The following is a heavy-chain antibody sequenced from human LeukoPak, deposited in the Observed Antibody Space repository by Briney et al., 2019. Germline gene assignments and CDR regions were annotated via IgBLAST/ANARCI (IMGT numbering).Heavy chain of an antibody. J-gene: IGHJ6*02. CDR3: ARHYDEQYGMDV. D-gene: IGHD3-22*01. Sequence: PSETLSLTCTVSGGSISSGSYYWSWVRQPAGKGLEWIGRIYTSGSTNYNPSLKSRVTISVDTSKNQFSLKLSSVTAADTAVYYCARHYDEQYGMDVWGQGTTVTVSS. CDR2: IYTSGST. V-gene: IGHV4-61*02. CDR1: GGSISSGSYY.